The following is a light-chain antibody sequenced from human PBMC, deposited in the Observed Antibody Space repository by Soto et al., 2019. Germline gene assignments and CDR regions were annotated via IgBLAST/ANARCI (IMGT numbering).Light chain of an antibody. CDR1: SSNIGNNY. CDR2: DNN. CDR3: ATWDSSLSAGV. V-gene: IGLV1-51*01. J-gene: IGLJ1*01. Sequence: QSVLTQPPSVSAAPGQKVTISCSGSSSNIGNNYVSWYQQFPGTAPKLLIYDNNKRPSGIPDRFSGSKSGTSATLGITGLQTGDEADYYCATWDSSLSAGVFGTGTKLTVL.